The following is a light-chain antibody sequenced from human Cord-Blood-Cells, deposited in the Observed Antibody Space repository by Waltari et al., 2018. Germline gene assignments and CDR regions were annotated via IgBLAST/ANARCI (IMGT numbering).Light chain of an antibody. CDR1: SSDVGGYNY. V-gene: IGLV2-11*01. Sequence: QSALTQPRSVSGSPGQSVTIPCTGTSSDVGGYNYVSGYQQHPGKAPKLMIYDVSKRPSGVPDRFSCSKSGNTASLTISGLQAEDEADYYCCSYAGSYTFYVFGTGTKVTVL. CDR2: DVS. J-gene: IGLJ1*01. CDR3: CSYAGSYTFYV.